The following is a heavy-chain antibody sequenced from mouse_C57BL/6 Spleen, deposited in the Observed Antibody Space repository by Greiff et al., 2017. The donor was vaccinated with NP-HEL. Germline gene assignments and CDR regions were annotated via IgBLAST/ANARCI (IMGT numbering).Heavy chain of an antibody. CDR1: GYTFTSYW. J-gene: IGHJ4*01. CDR2: IDPSDSYT. CDR3: ARWGPFTTAYAMDY. D-gene: IGHD1-2*01. V-gene: IGHV1-50*01. Sequence: QVQLQQSGAELVKPGASVKLSCKASGYTFTSYWMQWVKQRPGQGLEWIGEIDPSDSYTNYNQKFKGKATLTVDTSSSTAYMQLSSLTSEDSAVYYCARWGPFTTAYAMDYWGQGTSVTVSS.